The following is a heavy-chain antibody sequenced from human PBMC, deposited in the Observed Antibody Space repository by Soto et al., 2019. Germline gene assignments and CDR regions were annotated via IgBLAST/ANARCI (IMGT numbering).Heavy chain of an antibody. Sequence: GGSLRLSCAASGFTFSSYGMHWARQAPGRGLEWVAVIWYDGSNKYYADSVKGRFTISRDNSKNTLYLQMNSLRAEDTAVYYCARVPPRWGPHYYYYYYLDIWGKGTTVTVSS. J-gene: IGHJ6*03. D-gene: IGHD3-16*01. CDR3: ARVPPRWGPHYYYYYYLDI. CDR2: IWYDGSNK. CDR1: GFTFSSYG. V-gene: IGHV3-33*01.